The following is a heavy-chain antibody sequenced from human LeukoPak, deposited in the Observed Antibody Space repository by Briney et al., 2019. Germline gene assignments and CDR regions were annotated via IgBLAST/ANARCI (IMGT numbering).Heavy chain of an antibody. J-gene: IGHJ6*03. V-gene: IGHV3-7*03. D-gene: IGHD1-26*01. Sequence: SGGSLRLSCAVSGFSFSSYWMSWVRQAPGKGLEWVANIKQDGSEKYYVDSVKGRFTISRDNAKSSLYLQMNSLRAEDTAVYYCARASVGATYYYYYYMDVWGKGTTVTVSS. CDR2: IKQDGSEK. CDR1: GFSFSSYW. CDR3: ARASVGATYYYYYYMDV.